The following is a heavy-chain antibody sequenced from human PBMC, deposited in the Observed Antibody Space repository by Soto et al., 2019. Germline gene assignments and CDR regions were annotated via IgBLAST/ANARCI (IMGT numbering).Heavy chain of an antibody. CDR2: MSSDGSKI. Sequence: QVQLVESGGGAVQPGESLRLSCVASGFDFTYYAMHWVRQAPGKGLESVAVMSSDGSKIHHTDSVKGRFTISRDNSKNTLDRKMNSLRKEDTAVYFCAKDEGVGGTLGLFDYWGQGTLVSVSS. CDR1: GFDFTYYA. CDR3: AKDEGVGGTLGLFDY. D-gene: IGHD1-26*01. J-gene: IGHJ4*02. V-gene: IGHV3-30*18.